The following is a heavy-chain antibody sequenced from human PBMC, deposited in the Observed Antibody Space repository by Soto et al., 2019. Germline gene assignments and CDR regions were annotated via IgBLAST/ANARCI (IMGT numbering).Heavy chain of an antibody. D-gene: IGHD2-15*01. CDR1: GFPFSSYG. V-gene: IGHV3-30*18. J-gene: IGHJ3*02. CDR3: AKALGYCSGGSCSPGAFDI. Sequence: GGSLRPPCAASGFPFSSYGMHGVCQAPGKGLEGVAVIAYDGSNKYYADSVKVRFTISRDNSKNTLYLQMNSLRAEDTAVYYCAKALGYCSGGSCSPGAFDIWGQGTMVTVSS. CDR2: IAYDGSNK.